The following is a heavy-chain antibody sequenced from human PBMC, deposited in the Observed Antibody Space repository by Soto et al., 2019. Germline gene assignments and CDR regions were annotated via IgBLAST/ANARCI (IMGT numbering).Heavy chain of an antibody. CDR1: GDTFNDYY. CDR2: INPNSGVT. V-gene: IGHV1-2*04. CDR3: ARESGGATATLDYYYFYMDV. J-gene: IGHJ6*03. Sequence: QVQLVQSGAEVKKPGASVTVSCRSSGDTFNDYYIHWVRQAPGQGLEWMGWINPNSGVTKYAQKIQGWVSMNRDTSIRTVYMQLSRLRSDDTAVYYCARESGGATATLDYYYFYMDVWGTGTTVTVSS. D-gene: IGHD5-12*01.